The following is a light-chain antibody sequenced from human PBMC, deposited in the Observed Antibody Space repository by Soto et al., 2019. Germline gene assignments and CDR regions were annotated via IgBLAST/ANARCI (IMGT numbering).Light chain of an antibody. Sequence: EIMMTQSPVTLSVSPGERATLSCRASQSVSNNLAWYQQKPGQAPRLLIYGASTRATGIPARFSGSGSGTEFTLTISSLQSEDFAVYFCQQYNNWPQTFGQGTKVEVK. CDR3: QQYNNWPQT. J-gene: IGKJ1*01. CDR2: GAS. CDR1: QSVSNN. V-gene: IGKV3-15*01.